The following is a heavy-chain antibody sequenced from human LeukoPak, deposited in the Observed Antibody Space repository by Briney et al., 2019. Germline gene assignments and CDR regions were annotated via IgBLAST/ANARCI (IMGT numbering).Heavy chain of an antibody. CDR1: GYTFSDHY. D-gene: IGHD4-17*01. Sequence: GASVKVSCKASGYTFSDHYMQWARQAPGQGFEWLGWINPNSGGTSYAQKFQGRVTMTRDTSISTAYMELSRLGSDDTAVYYCARGALDHATVTNYFEYWGQGTLVTVSS. CDR2: INPNSGGT. V-gene: IGHV1-2*02. J-gene: IGHJ4*02. CDR3: ARGALDHATVTNYFEY.